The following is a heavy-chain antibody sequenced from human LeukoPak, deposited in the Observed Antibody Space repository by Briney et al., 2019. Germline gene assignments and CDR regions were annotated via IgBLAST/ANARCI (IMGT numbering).Heavy chain of an antibody. Sequence: SETLSLTCTVSGGSVSSYYWSWIRQPPGKELEWIGYIYYSGSTNYNPSLKSRVTISVDASKNQFSLNLSSVTAADTAVYYCARGSGGSTGPSEYWGQGTLVTVSS. D-gene: IGHD2-8*02. CDR1: GGSVSSYY. J-gene: IGHJ4*02. CDR3: ARGSGGSTGPSEY. CDR2: IYYSGST. V-gene: IGHV4-59*02.